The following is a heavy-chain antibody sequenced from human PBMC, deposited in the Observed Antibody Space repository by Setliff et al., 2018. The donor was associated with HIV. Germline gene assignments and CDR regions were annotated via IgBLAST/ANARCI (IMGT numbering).Heavy chain of an antibody. V-gene: IGHV1-69*02. CDR1: EDTFNSYT. CDR2: TIPVLSMS. CDR3: ATSFGSGVAPFDN. J-gene: IGHJ4*02. D-gene: IGHD3-10*01. Sequence: AASVKVSCKASEDTFNSYTIHWVRQTPGQGLEWMGRTIPVLSMSNFALKFQGRGSIFADKSTSTAYLGLNGLTSEDTAIYYCATSFGSGVAPFDNWGQGTLVTVSS.